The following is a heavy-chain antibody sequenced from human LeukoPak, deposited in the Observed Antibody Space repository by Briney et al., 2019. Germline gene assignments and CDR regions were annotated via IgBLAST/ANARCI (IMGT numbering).Heavy chain of an antibody. D-gene: IGHD2-15*01. Sequence: PGGSLRLSCAASGFTFRSNWMNWVRQAPGKGLEWVSYISSSSSTIYYADSVKGRFTISRDNAKNSLYLQMNSLRAEDTAVYYCARDSGVVGNVAPFDYWGQGTLVTVSS. V-gene: IGHV3-48*04. CDR2: ISSSSSTI. CDR1: GFTFRSNW. CDR3: ARDSGVVGNVAPFDY. J-gene: IGHJ4*02.